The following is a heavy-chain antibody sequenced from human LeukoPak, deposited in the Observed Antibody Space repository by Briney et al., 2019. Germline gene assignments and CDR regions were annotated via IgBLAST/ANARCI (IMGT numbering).Heavy chain of an antibody. D-gene: IGHD1-26*01. CDR2: INWKGGYT. CDR3: AKDRGEEVGATYYYYYMDV. CDR1: GFTFDDYA. Sequence: PGGSLRLSCAASGFTFDDYAVSWVRQAPGKGLEWVSAINWKGGYTGYADSVKGRFTISRDNSKNTPYLQMNSLRAEATAVYYCAKDRGEEVGATYYYYYMDVWGKGTTVTISS. V-gene: IGHV3-20*04. J-gene: IGHJ6*03.